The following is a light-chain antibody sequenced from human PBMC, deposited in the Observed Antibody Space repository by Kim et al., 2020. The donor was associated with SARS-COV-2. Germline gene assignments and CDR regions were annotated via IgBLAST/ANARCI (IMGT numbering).Light chain of an antibody. V-gene: IGLV3-19*01. CDR2: GKN. J-gene: IGLJ2*01. Sequence: SSELTQDPAVSVALGQTVRITCQGDSLRTYYASWYQQKPGQAPILVIYGKNNRPSGIPDRFSGSSSGNTASLTVTGAQAVDEADYYFNSRDKSGDLVVFG. CDR3: NSRDKSGDLVV. CDR1: SLRTYY.